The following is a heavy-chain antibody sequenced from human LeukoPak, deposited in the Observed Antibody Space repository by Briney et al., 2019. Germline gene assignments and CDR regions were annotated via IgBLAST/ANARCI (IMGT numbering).Heavy chain of an antibody. CDR1: GFTVSSNY. CDR3: ARVSPFDY. Sequence: GGSLRLSCAASGFTVSSNYMSWVRQAPGKGLEWVSVTYSGGSTYYADSVKGRFTISRDSSKNTLYLQMNSRRVEDTAVYYCARVSPFDYWGQGTLVTVSS. J-gene: IGHJ4*02. CDR2: TYSGGST. V-gene: IGHV3-66*01.